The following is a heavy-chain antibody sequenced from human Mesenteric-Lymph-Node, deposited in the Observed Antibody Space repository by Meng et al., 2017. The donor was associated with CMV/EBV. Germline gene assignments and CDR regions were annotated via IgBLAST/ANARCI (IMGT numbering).Heavy chain of an antibody. V-gene: IGHV3-30*02. D-gene: IGHD4-17*01. J-gene: IGHJ6*02. Sequence: GGSLRLSCAASGFSFSSYGMHWVRQAPGKGLEWVAFIRYDGSNKYYADSVKGRFTISRDNSKNTLYLQMNSLRAEDTAVYYCAKDATVTTWVDYYYYYGMDVWGQGTTVTVSS. CDR1: GFSFSSYG. CDR3: AKDATVTTWVDYYYYYGMDV. CDR2: IRYDGSNK.